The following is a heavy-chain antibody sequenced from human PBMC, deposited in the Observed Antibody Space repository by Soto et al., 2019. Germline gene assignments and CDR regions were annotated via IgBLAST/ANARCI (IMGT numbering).Heavy chain of an antibody. V-gene: IGHV4-59*08. Sequence: SETLSLPCTGSDSPLSSYYWGWFRQPPGLGLEWVGYIYYTGTTTYNPSLRSRVAISLDASKSQFSLNLTSVTAADTAVYFCARLGGYYQAFDYWGPGALVTVSS. D-gene: IGHD3-22*01. CDR2: IYYTGTT. J-gene: IGHJ4*01. CDR3: ARLGGYYQAFDY. CDR1: DSPLSSYY.